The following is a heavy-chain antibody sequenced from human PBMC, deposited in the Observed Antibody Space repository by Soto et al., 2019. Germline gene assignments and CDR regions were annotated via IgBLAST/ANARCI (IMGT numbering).Heavy chain of an antibody. CDR1: GFAFSLYP. CDR3: ARRV. Sequence: EVQLLESGGGLVQPGGSLRLSCVASGFAFSLYPMNWVRQAPGKGLEWVSGIGAGGNDTYYADSVKGCFIIFRDNSKNSVYLQMNSLRAEDTAVYYCARRVWGQGTLVTVSS. J-gene: IGHJ4*02. V-gene: IGHV3-23*01. CDR2: IGAGGNDT.